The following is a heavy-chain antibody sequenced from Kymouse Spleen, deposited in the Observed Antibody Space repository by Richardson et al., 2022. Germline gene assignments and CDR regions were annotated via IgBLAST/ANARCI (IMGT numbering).Heavy chain of an antibody. J-gene: IGHJ3*02. D-gene: IGHD3-10*01. CDR1: GGSISSGGYY. CDR2: IYYSGST. CDR3: AREGYCTKGSGSYYNAFDI. V-gene: IGHV4-31*03. Sequence: QVQLQESGPGLVKPSQTLSLTCTVSGGSISSGGYYWSWIRQHPGKGLEWIGYIYYSGSTYYNPSLKSRVTISVDTSKNQFSLKLSSVTAADTAVYYCAREGYCTKGSGSYYNAFDIWGQGTMVTVSS.